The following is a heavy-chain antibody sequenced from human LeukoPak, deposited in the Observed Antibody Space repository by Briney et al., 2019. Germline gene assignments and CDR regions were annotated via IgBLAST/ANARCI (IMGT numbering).Heavy chain of an antibody. Sequence: GGSLRLSCAASGFTFSDYALGWVRQAPGRGLEWVATLSGSGAGTYYSDSVQGRFTISRDNSKNTLYLQMNSLRAEDTAVYYCAKDRVTAAGYYFDYWGQGTLVTVSS. CDR3: AKDRVTAAGYYFDY. CDR1: GFTFSDYA. J-gene: IGHJ4*02. D-gene: IGHD6-13*01. V-gene: IGHV3-23*01. CDR2: LSGSGAGT.